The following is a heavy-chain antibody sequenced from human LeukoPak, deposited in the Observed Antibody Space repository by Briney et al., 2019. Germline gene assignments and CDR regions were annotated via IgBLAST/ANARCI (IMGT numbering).Heavy chain of an antibody. V-gene: IGHV3-23*01. Sequence: GGSLRLSCAASGFIFSTYAMSWVRQAPGKGLEYVSSITGSAISTYYAGSVKGRFTISRDNSKNTLYLQMNSLRAEDTAVYYCAKGPLQLWLLPYFDYWGQGTLVTVSS. CDR3: AKGPLQLWLLPYFDY. CDR2: ITGSAIST. CDR1: GFIFSTYA. J-gene: IGHJ4*02. D-gene: IGHD5-18*01.